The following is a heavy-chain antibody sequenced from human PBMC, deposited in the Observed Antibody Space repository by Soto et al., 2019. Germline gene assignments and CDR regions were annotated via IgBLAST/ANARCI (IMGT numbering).Heavy chain of an antibody. D-gene: IGHD3-22*01. CDR3: ARLRTSGYYSHFYYGMDV. CDR1: GYLFYNFG. CDR2: ISPYNDNT. V-gene: IGHV1-18*01. Sequence: QVQLEQSGAEVKKPGASVKVTCKASGYLFYNFGISWMRQAPGQGLEWIGWISPYNDNTNYAQKFQGRVTMTTATSTTTASMELRSLRPDDTAIYYCARLRTSGYYSHFYYGMDVWGQGTTVTVSS. J-gene: IGHJ6*02.